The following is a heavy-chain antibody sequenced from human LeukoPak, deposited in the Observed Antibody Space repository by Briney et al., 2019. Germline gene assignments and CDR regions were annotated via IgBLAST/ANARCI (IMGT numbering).Heavy chain of an antibody. CDR1: GGSFSGYY. Sequence: SETLSLTCAVYGGSFSGYYWSWVRQPPGKGLEWIGEINHSGSTNYNPSLKSRVTISVDTSKNQFSLKLSSVTAADTAVYYCARRNGYPHWGQGTLVTVSS. CDR2: INHSGST. D-gene: IGHD5-18*01. J-gene: IGHJ1*01. CDR3: ARRNGYPH. V-gene: IGHV4-34*01.